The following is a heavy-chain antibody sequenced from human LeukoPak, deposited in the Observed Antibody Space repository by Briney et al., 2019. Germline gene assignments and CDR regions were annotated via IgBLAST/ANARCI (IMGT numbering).Heavy chain of an antibody. CDR2: ISWNSGSI. CDR1: GFTFDDYA. CDR3: AKDIRGNPWYYGMDV. D-gene: IGHD4-4*01. J-gene: IGHJ6*02. V-gene: IGHV3-9*01. Sequence: GGSLRLSCAASGFTFDDYAMHWVRHAAGKGLEWVSGISWNSGSIGYADSVKGRFTISRDNAKNSLYLQMNSLRPEDTALYYCAKDIRGNPWYYGMDVWGQGTTVTVSS.